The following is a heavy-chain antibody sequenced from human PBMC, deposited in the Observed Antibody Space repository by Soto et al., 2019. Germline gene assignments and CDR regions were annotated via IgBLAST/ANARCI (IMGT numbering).Heavy chain of an antibody. CDR3: AITPDCSSTSCSAANSYYYYMDV. V-gene: IGHV1-46*03. Sequence: GASVKVSCKASGYTFTSYYMHWVRQAPGQGLEWMGIINPSGGSTSYAQKFQGRVTMTRDTSTSTVYMELSSLRSEDTAVYYCAITPDCSSTSCSAANSYYYYMDVWGKGTTVTVS. CDR1: GYTFTSYY. CDR2: INPSGGST. D-gene: IGHD2-2*01. J-gene: IGHJ6*03.